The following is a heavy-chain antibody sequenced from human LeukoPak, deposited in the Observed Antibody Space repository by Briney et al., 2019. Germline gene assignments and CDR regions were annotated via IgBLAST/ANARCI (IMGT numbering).Heavy chain of an antibody. V-gene: IGHV3-7*01. J-gene: IGHJ4*02. CDR3: ARVGRVCNWCLDY. Sequence: PGGSLRLSCAASGFTFSSYWMSWVRQAPGKGLEWVADIKEDGSEKYYVDSVKGRFTISRDNAKNSLYLQMNSLRADDTAVYYCARVGRVCNWCLDYWGQGTLVTVSS. CDR2: IKEDGSEK. D-gene: IGHD2-8*01. CDR1: GFTFSSYW.